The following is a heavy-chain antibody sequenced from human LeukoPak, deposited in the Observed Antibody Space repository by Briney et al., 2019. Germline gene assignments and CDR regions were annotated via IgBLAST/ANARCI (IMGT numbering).Heavy chain of an antibody. D-gene: IGHD4-17*01. CDR2: IRSKAYGGTT. CDR1: GFTFGDYA. J-gene: IGHJ4*01. CDR3: TRVSVTSVFDY. Sequence: GGSLRLSCTASGFTFGDYAMSWVRQAPGKGLGGEGFIRSKAYGGTTEYAASVKGRFTISRDDSKSIAYLQMNSLKTEDTAVYYCTRVSVTSVFDYWGQGALVTVSS. V-gene: IGHV3-49*04.